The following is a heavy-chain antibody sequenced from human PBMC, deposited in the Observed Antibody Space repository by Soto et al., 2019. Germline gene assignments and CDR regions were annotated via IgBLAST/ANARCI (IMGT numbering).Heavy chain of an antibody. D-gene: IGHD3-10*01. Sequence: ASVKVSCKASGYNFMPYGVNWVRQAPGQGLEWMGWISPWKGNTNYAQSFQGRVTMTTDTSTSAAYMELRSLTSDDTAVYYCARDLDPSGSYYTDYWGPGTLVTVSS. CDR2: ISPWKGNT. CDR3: ARDLDPSGSYYTDY. V-gene: IGHV1-18*04. CDR1: GYNFMPYG. J-gene: IGHJ4*02.